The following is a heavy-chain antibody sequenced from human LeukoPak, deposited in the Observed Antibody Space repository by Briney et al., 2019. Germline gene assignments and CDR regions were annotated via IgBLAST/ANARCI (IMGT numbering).Heavy chain of an antibody. Sequence: SETLSLTCNVSGGSISSNYWSWIRQPPGKGLEWIGYFHDSESTNYNPSLKSRVSTSVDTSKKQVSLKLSSVTAADTAVYYCARGDASGRPGIAFDYWGQGTLVTVSS. V-gene: IGHV4-59*01. CDR3: ARGDASGRPGIAFDY. D-gene: IGHD1-26*01. J-gene: IGHJ4*02. CDR2: FHDSEST. CDR1: GGSISSNY.